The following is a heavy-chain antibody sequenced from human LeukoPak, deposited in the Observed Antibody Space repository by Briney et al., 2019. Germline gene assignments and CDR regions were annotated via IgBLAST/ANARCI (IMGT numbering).Heavy chain of an antibody. J-gene: IGHJ4*02. V-gene: IGHV3-7*01. CDR1: RFTFSNYW. CDR2: INQDGSKK. CDR3: AKWGPHCVGDYCPALDS. Sequence: GGSLRLSCVASRFTFSNYWMSWVRQAPGKGLEWVANINQDGSKKVYADSMKGRFTISRDNAKESLYLQLDSLRADDTAVYYCAKWGPHCVGDYCPALDSWGQGTLVTVSS. D-gene: IGHD2-21*02.